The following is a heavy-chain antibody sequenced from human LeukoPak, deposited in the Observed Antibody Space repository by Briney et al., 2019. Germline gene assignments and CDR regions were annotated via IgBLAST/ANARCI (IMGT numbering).Heavy chain of an antibody. V-gene: IGHV3-48*02. J-gene: IGHJ4*02. D-gene: IGHD1-14*01. CDR1: GFTFSGYS. Sequence: GGSLRLSCAASGFTFSGYSMTWVRQAPGKGLEWVSYISGSGTNIHNADSVKGRFTISRDNAKNSMYLQLNSLRDEDTAVYYCVRETAYSFDCWGQGTLVTVSS. CDR2: ISGSGTNI. CDR3: VRETAYSFDC.